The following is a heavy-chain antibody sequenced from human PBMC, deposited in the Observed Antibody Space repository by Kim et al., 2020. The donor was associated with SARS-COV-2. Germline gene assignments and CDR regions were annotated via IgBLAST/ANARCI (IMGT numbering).Heavy chain of an antibody. CDR3: ARGQHQQYYYYYGMDV. Sequence: SVKVSCKASGGTFSSYAISWVRQAPGQGLEWMGGIISIFGTANYAQKFQGRVTITADESTSTVYMELSRLRSEDTAVYYCARGQHQQYYYYYGMDVWGQGTTVTVSS. CDR2: IISIFGTA. CDR1: GGTFSSYA. D-gene: IGHD6-13*01. J-gene: IGHJ6*02. V-gene: IGHV1-69*13.